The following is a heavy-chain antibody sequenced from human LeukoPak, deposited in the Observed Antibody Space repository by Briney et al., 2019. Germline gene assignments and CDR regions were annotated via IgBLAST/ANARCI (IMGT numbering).Heavy chain of an antibody. J-gene: IGHJ4*02. V-gene: IGHV1-46*01. CDR3: ARALTYYYDSSGYYSDY. D-gene: IGHD3-22*01. Sequence: GASVKVSCKASGYTFTSYYMHWVRQAPGHGLEWMGIINPSGGSTSYAQKFQGRVTMTRDTSTSTVYMELSSLRSEDTAVYYCARALTYYYDSSGYYSDYWGQGTLVTVSS. CDR1: GYTFTSYY. CDR2: INPSGGST.